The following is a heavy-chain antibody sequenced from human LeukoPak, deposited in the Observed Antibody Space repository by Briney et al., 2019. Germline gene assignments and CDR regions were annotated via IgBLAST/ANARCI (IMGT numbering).Heavy chain of an antibody. CDR2: IGTAGDT. D-gene: IGHD2-2*01. CDR1: GFTFSSYD. V-gene: IGHV3-13*01. Sequence: PGGSLRLSCAASGFTFSSYDMHWVRQATGKGLEWVSAIGTAGDTYYPGSVKGRFTISRENAKNSLYLQMNSLRAGDTAVYYCARALRKMYQLLSPSYYYYYGMDVWGQGTTVTVSS. CDR3: ARALRKMYQLLSPSYYYYYGMDV. J-gene: IGHJ6*02.